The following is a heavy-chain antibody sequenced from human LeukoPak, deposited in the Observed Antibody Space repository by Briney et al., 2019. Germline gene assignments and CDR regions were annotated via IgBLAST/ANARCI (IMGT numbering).Heavy chain of an antibody. CDR3: TYDSSGYYYDY. CDR1: GYTFTSYY. Sequence: ASVKVSCKASGYTFTSYYMHWVRQAPGQGLEWMGIINPSGGSTSYAQKFQGRVTMTRDTSTSTVYMELSSLRSEDTAVYYCTYDSSGYYYDYWGQGTLVTVSS. V-gene: IGHV1-46*01. J-gene: IGHJ4*02. D-gene: IGHD3-22*01. CDR2: INPSGGST.